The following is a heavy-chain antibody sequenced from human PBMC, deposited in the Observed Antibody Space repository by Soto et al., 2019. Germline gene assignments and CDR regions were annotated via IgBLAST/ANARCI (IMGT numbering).Heavy chain of an antibody. CDR2: IWYDGSNK. V-gene: IGHV3-33*01. D-gene: IGHD6-25*01. CDR3: ARTRYSIGLGGMDV. J-gene: IGHJ6*02. CDR1: GFTFSSYG. Sequence: QVQLVESGGGVVQPGRSLRLSCAASGFTFSSYGMHWVRQAPGKGLEWVAVIWYDGSNKYYADSVKGRFTISRDNSKNTLYLQMNSLGAEDTAVYYCARTRYSIGLGGMDVWGQGTTVTVSS.